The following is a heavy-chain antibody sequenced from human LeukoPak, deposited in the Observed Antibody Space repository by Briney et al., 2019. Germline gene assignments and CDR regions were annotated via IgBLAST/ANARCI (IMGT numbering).Heavy chain of an antibody. D-gene: IGHD6-19*01. CDR2: ISSSGSTT. V-gene: IGHV3-48*03. J-gene: IGHJ4*02. CDR3: ARGSSGWSLDY. Sequence: GGSLRLSCAASGFTFSSYAMNWVGQAPGKGLEWVSYISSSGSTTYYADAVKGRFTISRDNAKNSLYLQMNSLRAEDTVVYYCARGSSGWSLDYWGQGTLVTVSS. CDR1: GFTFSSYA.